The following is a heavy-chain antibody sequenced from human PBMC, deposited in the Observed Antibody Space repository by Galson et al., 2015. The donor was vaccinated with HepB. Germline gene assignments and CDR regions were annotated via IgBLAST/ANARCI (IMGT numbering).Heavy chain of an antibody. CDR1: GFTFSSYW. CDR3: ARKDSSSPTGSFDI. J-gene: IGHJ3*02. V-gene: IGHV3-74*01. Sequence: SLRLSCAASGFTFSSYWMHWVRQAPGKGLVWVSRINSDGSSTSYADSVKGRFTISRDNAKNTLYLQMNSLRAEDTAVYYCARKDSSSPTGSFDIWGQGTMVTVSS. D-gene: IGHD6-6*01. CDR2: INSDGSST.